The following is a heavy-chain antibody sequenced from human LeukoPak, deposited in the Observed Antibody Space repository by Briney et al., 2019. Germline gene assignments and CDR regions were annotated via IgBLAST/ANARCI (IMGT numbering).Heavy chain of an antibody. CDR3: ASALDIVVVPAAIRELDV. CDR1: GYTFTGYY. D-gene: IGHD2-2*02. CDR2: IIPILGIA. V-gene: IGHV1-69*02. J-gene: IGHJ6*02. Sequence: GASVKVSCKASGYTFTGYYMHWVRQAPGQGLEWMGRIIPILGIANYAQKFQGRVTITADKSTSTAYMELSSLRSEDTAVYYCASALDIVVVPAAIRELDVWGQGTTVTVSS.